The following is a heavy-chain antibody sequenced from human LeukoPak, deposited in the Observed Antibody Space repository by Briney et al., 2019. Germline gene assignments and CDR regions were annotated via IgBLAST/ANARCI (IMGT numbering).Heavy chain of an antibody. Sequence: SETLSLTCTVSGGSISSSSYYWGWIRKPPGKGLEWIGSIYYSGSTYYNPSLKSRVTISVDTSKNQFSLKLSSVTAADTAVYYCARCSGWDLYYFDYWGQGTLVTVSS. V-gene: IGHV4-39*01. J-gene: IGHJ4*02. CDR1: GGSISSSSYY. CDR3: ARCSGWDLYYFDY. CDR2: IYYSGST. D-gene: IGHD6-19*01.